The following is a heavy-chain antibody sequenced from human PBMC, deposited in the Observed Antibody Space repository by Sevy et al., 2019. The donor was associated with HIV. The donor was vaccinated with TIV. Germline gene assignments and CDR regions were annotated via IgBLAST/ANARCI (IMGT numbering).Heavy chain of an antibody. CDR1: GFTFSRYW. CDR3: AREGVDFWSGPVDFDYGMDV. CDR2: INTHGTNT. J-gene: IGHJ6*02. Sequence: GGSLRLSCAASGFTFSRYWMHWVRHAPGKGLVWVSRINTHGTNTIYADHVKGRFTISRDNAKNTVSLQMNSLRADDTGVYYCAREGVDFWSGPVDFDYGMDVWGQGTTVTVSS. V-gene: IGHV3-74*01. D-gene: IGHD3-3*01.